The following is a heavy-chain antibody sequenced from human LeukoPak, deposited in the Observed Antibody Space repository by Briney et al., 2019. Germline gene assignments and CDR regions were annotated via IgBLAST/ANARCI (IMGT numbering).Heavy chain of an antibody. CDR3: ARIQLYYYYYGLDV. V-gene: IGHV3-7*03. CDR2: IKVDGSEK. Sequence: VGSLRLSCAASGFTFSSFWMTWVRQAPGKGLEWVANIKVDGSEKNYVDSVKGRFTVSRDNAKNSLYLQMNSLRAEDTAVYYCARIQLYYYYYGLDVWGQGTTVTVSS. D-gene: IGHD5-18*01. J-gene: IGHJ6*02. CDR1: GFTFSSFW.